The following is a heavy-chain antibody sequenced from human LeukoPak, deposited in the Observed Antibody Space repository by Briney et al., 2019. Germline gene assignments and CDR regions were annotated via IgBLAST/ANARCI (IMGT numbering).Heavy chain of an antibody. J-gene: IGHJ4*02. Sequence: GSLRLSCAASGFTFSSYAMSWVRQAPGKGLEWIGEIYHSGSTNYNPSLKSRVTISVDKSKNQFSLKLSSVTAADTAVYYCARRWDCSGGSCYEHFDYWGQGTLVTVSS. CDR3: ARRWDCSGGSCYEHFDY. V-gene: IGHV4-4*02. CDR1: GFTFSSYAM. CDR2: IYHSGST. D-gene: IGHD2-15*01.